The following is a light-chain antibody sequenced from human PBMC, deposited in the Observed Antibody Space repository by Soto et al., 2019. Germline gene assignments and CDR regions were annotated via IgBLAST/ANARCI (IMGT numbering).Light chain of an antibody. CDR1: SSDVGAYNY. V-gene: IGLV2-14*01. CDR2: EVN. CDR3: SSYASTSTAV. Sequence: QSFLTQPASVSGSPGQSITIACAGTSSDVGAYNYVSWYQQHPGKAPKLMIYEVNYRPSGVSNRFSGSKSGITASLTISGLQAEDEADYYCSSYASTSTAVLGTGTKVTV. J-gene: IGLJ1*01.